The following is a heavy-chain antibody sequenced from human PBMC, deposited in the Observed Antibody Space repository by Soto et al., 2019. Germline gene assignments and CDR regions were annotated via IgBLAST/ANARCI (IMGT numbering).Heavy chain of an antibody. V-gene: IGHV3-30-3*01. Sequence: QVQLVESGGGVVQPGRSLRLSCAASGFTFSSYAMHWVRQAPGKGLEWVAVISYDGSNKYYADSVKGRFTLARDNSKNPRYLQMNSLRAEDTAVYYCARAPLYGSGSYFGYYYYYGMDVWGQGTTVTVSS. CDR3: ARAPLYGSGSYFGYYYYYGMDV. D-gene: IGHD3-10*01. CDR1: GFTFSSYA. J-gene: IGHJ6*02. CDR2: ISYDGSNK.